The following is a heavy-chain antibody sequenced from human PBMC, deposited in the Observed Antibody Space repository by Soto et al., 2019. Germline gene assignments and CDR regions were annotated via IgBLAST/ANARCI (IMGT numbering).Heavy chain of an antibody. CDR1: GFTFSGSW. J-gene: IGHJ4*02. V-gene: IGHV3-74*03. CDR3: ATAGTGTFTY. CDR2: ISSDGSST. Sequence: EVQLVESGGGLVQPGGSLRLSCAASGFTFSGSWMHWVRQAPGKGLVWVSCISSDGSSTTYADSVKGRSTISRDSAKNMLYLQTTSLRAEDTAVYYCATAGTGTFTYWCQGTLATVSS. D-gene: IGHD1-1*01.